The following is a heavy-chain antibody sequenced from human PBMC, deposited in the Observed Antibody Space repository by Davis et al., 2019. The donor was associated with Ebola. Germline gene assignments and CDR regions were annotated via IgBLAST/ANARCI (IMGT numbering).Heavy chain of an antibody. CDR2: LYSSGDR. J-gene: IGHJ3*01. V-gene: IGHV3-66*04. CDR3: ARHIAAAGHDGFDL. CDR1: GFNVLNNY. D-gene: IGHD6-13*01. Sequence: GGSLRLSCAASGFNVLNNYMSWVRLAPGKGLEWLSVLYSSGDRYYADFVRGRYIISRDTSKNTLDLQVNSLRAEDSGTYYCARHIAAAGHDGFDLWGQGTMVTVSS.